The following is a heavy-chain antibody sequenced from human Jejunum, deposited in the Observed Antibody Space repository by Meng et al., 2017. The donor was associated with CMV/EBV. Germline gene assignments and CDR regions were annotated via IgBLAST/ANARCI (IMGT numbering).Heavy chain of an antibody. D-gene: IGHD5-18*01. CDR3: ARLSSYSSAYGY. V-gene: IGHV1-8*03. J-gene: IGHJ4*02. CDR2: VSPNSDNA. CDR1: GYAFMTYD. Sequence: SGYAFMTYDINWVRQAPGQGLEWMGWVSPNSDNAGYAQRFQGRVTFSRNSAISTAYMEVSSLTYEDTAVYYCARLSSYSSAYGYWGQGTLVTVSS.